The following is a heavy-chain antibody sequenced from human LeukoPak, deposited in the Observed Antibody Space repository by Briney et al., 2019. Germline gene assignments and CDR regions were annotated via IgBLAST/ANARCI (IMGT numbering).Heavy chain of an antibody. J-gene: IGHJ4*02. V-gene: IGHV4-34*01. CDR3: ARGVRGWDLDS. CDR2: INHSGST. D-gene: IGHD6-19*01. Sequence: SETLSLICAVYGGSFIGYYWSWIRQPPGKGLEWIGEINHSGSTNYNPSLKSRVTISVDTSKNQFSLKLSSVTAADTAVYYCARGVRGWDLDSWGQGSVASVSS. CDR1: GGSFIGYY.